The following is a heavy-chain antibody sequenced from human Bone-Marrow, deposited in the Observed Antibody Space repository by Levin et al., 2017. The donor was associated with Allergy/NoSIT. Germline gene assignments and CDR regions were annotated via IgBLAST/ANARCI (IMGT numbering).Heavy chain of an antibody. J-gene: IGHJ3*02. CDR2: ISGGGST. Sequence: GESLKISCAASGLTLSANYMGWVRQAPGKGLEWVSVISGGGSTYYADSVKGRFTISRDSSKNTLFLQMSSLRAEDTAVYFCARGGDALGNDRSAFDIWGQGTLVTVSS. V-gene: IGHV3-53*01. D-gene: IGHD3-16*01. CDR3: ARGGDALGNDRSAFDI. CDR1: GLTLSANY.